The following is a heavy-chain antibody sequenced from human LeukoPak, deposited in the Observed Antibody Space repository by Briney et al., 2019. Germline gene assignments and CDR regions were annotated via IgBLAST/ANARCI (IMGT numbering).Heavy chain of an antibody. CDR3: ARESRELLSHAFDI. D-gene: IGHD1-26*01. V-gene: IGHV3-48*03. Sequence: PGGSLRLSCAASGFTFSSYAMNWVRQAPGKGLECVSYISSSGSNIYYADSVKGRFTISRDNAKNSLYLQMNSLRAEDTAVYYCARESRELLSHAFDIWGQGTMVTVSS. CDR1: GFTFSSYA. CDR2: ISSSGSNI. J-gene: IGHJ3*02.